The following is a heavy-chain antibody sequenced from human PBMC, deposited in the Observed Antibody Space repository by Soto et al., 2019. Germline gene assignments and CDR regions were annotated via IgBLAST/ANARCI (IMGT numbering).Heavy chain of an antibody. CDR3: AHRRPTVITPFDY. CDR2: VNWNENK. V-gene: IGHV2-5*01. Sequence: QITLKESGPTLVEPTQTLTLTCTFSGFSLSTSGVGVGWIRQPPGQALEWLAFVNWNENKRYSPSLNSRRTITKDTSKNQVVLTITNMDSVDKGTYYCAHRRPTVITPFDYWGQGPLVTVSS. CDR1: GFSLSTSGVG. D-gene: IGHD4-17*01. J-gene: IGHJ4*02.